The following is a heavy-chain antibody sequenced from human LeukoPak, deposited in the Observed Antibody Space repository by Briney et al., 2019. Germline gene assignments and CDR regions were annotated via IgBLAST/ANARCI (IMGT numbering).Heavy chain of an antibody. D-gene: IGHD3-22*01. CDR3: ARDSGYYDSSGYYYVVDY. Sequence: GGSLRLSCAASGFTVSSNYMSWVRQAPGKGLEWVSVIYSGGSTYYADSVKGRFTISRDNSKNTLYLQMNSLRAEDTVVYYCARDSGYYDSSGYYYVVDYWGQGTLVTVSS. V-gene: IGHV3-66*02. CDR1: GFTVSSNY. CDR2: IYSGGST. J-gene: IGHJ4*02.